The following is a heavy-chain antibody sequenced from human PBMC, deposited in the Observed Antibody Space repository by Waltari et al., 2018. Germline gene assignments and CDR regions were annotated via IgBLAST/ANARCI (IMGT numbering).Heavy chain of an antibody. V-gene: IGHV3-23*01. CDR2: VTGGGVVK. D-gene: IGHD3-3*01. CDR3: AKGHEASGLLTAYFDF. J-gene: IGHJ4*02. CDR1: GFTFNNYG. Sequence: EVQLLESGGGLIQPGGSLRLSCAASGFTFNNYGMSWVRQAPGRGLGWGSTVTGGGVVKCYADAAKGRFTISRDNSKRLVYLEMNSLRDEDTAFYYCAKGHEASGLLTAYFDFWGQGTPVTVSS.